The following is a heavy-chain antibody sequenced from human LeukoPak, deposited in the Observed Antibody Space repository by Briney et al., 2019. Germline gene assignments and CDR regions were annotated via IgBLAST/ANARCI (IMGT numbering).Heavy chain of an antibody. CDR2: ISGSGGST. D-gene: IGHD3-22*01. J-gene: IGHJ4*02. V-gene: IGHV3-23*01. Sequence: GGSLRLSCAASGFTFSSYAMSWVRQAPGKGLEWVSAISGSGGSTYYADSVKGRFTISRDNSKNTLYLQMNSLRAEDTAAYYCASTGARYYYDSSGYYSFAYWGQGTLVTVSS. CDR1: GFTFSSYA. CDR3: ASTGARYYYDSSGYYSFAY.